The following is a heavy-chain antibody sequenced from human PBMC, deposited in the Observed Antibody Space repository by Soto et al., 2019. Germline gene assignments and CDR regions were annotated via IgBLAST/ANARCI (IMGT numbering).Heavy chain of an antibody. Sequence: PSQTLSLTCAISGDSVSSNSAAWNWIRQSPSRGLEWLGRTYYRSKWYNDYAVSVKSRITINPDTSKNQSSLQLNSVTPEDTAVYYCARCGYSSGWGKFDPWGQGTLVTVSS. V-gene: IGHV6-1*01. CDR3: ARCGYSSGWGKFDP. CDR1: GDSVSSNSAA. D-gene: IGHD6-19*01. CDR2: TYYRSKWYN. J-gene: IGHJ5*02.